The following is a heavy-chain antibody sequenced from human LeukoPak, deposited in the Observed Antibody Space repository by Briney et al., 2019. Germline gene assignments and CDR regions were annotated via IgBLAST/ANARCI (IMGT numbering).Heavy chain of an antibody. J-gene: IGHJ4*02. V-gene: IGHV3-9*01. Sequence: LSLTCTVSGGSISSYYWSWIRQPPGKGLEWVSGISWNSGSIGYADSVKGRFTISRDNAKNSLYLQMNSLRAEDTALYYCAKADRVYYDFWSGSFDYWGQGTLVTVSS. CDR2: ISWNSGSI. D-gene: IGHD3-3*01. CDR3: AKADRVYYDFWSGSFDY. CDR1: GGSISSYY.